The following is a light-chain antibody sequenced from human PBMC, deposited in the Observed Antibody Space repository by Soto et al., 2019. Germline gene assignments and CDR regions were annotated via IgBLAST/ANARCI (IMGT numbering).Light chain of an antibody. V-gene: IGLV2-14*01. Sequence: QSALTQPASVSGSPGQSITITCTGTSSDIGGYDYVSWYQHHPGKAPKVIIYGVTNRPSGVSHRFSGSKSANRASLTISGLQAEDEADYYCTSYTSSSTHVFGTGTKLTVL. CDR1: SSDIGGYDY. CDR2: GVT. CDR3: TSYTSSSTHV. J-gene: IGLJ1*01.